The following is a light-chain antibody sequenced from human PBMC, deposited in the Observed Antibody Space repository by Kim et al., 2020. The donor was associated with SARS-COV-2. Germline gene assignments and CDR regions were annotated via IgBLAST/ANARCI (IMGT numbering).Light chain of an antibody. J-gene: IGLJ3*02. V-gene: IGLV1-47*01. Sequence: GQTVSFSCSGSNSNIGNNYVYWYQQVPGSAPKLIVFRNTERPAGVPDRFSGSKSGTSASLAISGLRSDDEADYYCATWDDSLRGGVFGGGTKLTVL. CDR2: RNT. CDR1: NSNIGNNY. CDR3: ATWDDSLRGGV.